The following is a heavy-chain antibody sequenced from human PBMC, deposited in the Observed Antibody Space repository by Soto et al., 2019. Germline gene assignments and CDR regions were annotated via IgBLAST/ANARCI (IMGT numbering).Heavy chain of an antibody. CDR3: ARVSREIVGATTRVWFDP. Sequence: QVQLQEPGPGLVKPSQTLSLTCTVSGGSISSGDYYWSWIRQHPGKGLEWIGYIYYSGSTYYNPSLKSRVTISVDTSKNQFSLKLSSVTAADTAVYYCARVSREIVGATTRVWFDPWGQGTLVTVSS. D-gene: IGHD1-26*01. CDR1: GGSISSGDYY. CDR2: IYYSGST. V-gene: IGHV4-31*03. J-gene: IGHJ5*02.